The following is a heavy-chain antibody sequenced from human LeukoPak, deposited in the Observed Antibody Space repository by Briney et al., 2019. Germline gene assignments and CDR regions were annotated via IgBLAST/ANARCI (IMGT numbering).Heavy chain of an antibody. D-gene: IGHD4-23*01. CDR3: AKPISVVTQTYYMDV. CDR2: IWYDGSKK. Sequence: GGSLRLSCASSGFTFSSYGMHWVRQAPGKGLQWGAVIWYDGSKKYYADSVKGRFTISRDNSKNTLYLQMNSLRAEDTAVYYCAKPISVVTQTYYMDVWGKGTTVTVSS. V-gene: IGHV3-33*06. J-gene: IGHJ6*03. CDR1: GFTFSSYG.